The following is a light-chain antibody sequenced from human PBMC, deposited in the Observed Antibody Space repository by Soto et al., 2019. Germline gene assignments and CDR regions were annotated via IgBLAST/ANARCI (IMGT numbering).Light chain of an antibody. CDR2: GNS. J-gene: IGLJ3*02. Sequence: QLVLTQPPSVSGAPGQRVTISCTGSSSNIGAGYVHWYQQLLGTAPKLLIYGNSNRPSGVPDRFSGSKSGTSASLAITGLQAEDEADYYCQSYDSSLSGSVFGGGTKLTVL. CDR1: SSNIGAGYV. V-gene: IGLV1-40*01. CDR3: QSYDSSLSGSV.